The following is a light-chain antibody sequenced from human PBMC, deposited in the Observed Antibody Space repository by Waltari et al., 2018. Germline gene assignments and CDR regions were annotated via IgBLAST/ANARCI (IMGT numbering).Light chain of an antibody. J-gene: IGLJ2*01. Sequence: QSVLTQPPSVSAAAGQTVTIPCSGSNSNVGSNYVSWYQQFPGTAPKLLLHDKTKRPSGIPDRFAGSKSGRSASLAITGLQPGDEADYYCETWDSSLTSVVFGGGTKLTVL. V-gene: IGLV1-51*01. CDR2: DKT. CDR3: ETWDSSLTSVV. CDR1: NSNVGSNY.